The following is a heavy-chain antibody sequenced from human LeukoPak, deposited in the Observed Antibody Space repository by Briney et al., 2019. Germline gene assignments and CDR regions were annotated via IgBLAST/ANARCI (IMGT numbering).Heavy chain of an antibody. CDR1: GYTFTGYY. Sequence: ASAKVSCKASGYTFTGYYMHWVRQAPGQGLEWMGWINPNSGGTNYAQRFQGRVTMTRDTSSSTAYMELSRLRSDDTAMFYCASTTGLDDWGQGTLVTVSS. V-gene: IGHV1-2*02. J-gene: IGHJ4*02. CDR2: INPNSGGT. D-gene: IGHD1-1*01. CDR3: ASTTGLDD.